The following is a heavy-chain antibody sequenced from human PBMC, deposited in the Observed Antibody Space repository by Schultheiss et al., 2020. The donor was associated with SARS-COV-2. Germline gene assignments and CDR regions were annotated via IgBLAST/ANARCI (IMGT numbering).Heavy chain of an antibody. V-gene: IGHV3-30*07. J-gene: IGHJ5*02. CDR1: GFTFSSYA. Sequence: GGSLRLSCAASGFTFSSYAMSWVRQAPGKGLEWVAVISYDGSNKYYGDSVKGRFTISRDNSKNTLYLQMNSLRAEDTAVYYCAKPVVKAARPRDWFDPWGQGTLVTVSS. CDR2: ISYDGSNK. CDR3: AKPVVKAARPRDWFDP. D-gene: IGHD6-6*01.